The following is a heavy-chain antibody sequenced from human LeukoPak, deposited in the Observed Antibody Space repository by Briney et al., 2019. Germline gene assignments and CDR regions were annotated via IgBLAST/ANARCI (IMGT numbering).Heavy chain of an antibody. CDR3: ARVQFQWFDP. CDR2: IYGGGDA. D-gene: IGHD6-19*01. J-gene: IGHJ5*02. CDR1: GFTFSITY. V-gene: IGHV3-66*01. Sequence: GGSLRLSCRVSGFTFSITYMAWVLQAPGNGLEWVSVIYGGGDAYYADSVKGRFTIARDNSKKTLYLQMNNLRVEDTAVYYCARVQFQWFDPWGQGTLVTVSS.